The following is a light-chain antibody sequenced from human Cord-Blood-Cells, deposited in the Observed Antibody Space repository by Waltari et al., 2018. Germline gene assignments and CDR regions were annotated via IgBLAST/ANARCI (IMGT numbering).Light chain of an antibody. CDR2: EGS. CDR1: SSAVGSYNL. J-gene: IGLJ3*02. Sequence: QSALTQPASVSGSPGQSITIPCTGTSSAVGSYNLVSWYQQHPGKAPKLMIYEGSKRPSGVSNRFSGSKSGNTASLTISGLQAEDEADYYCCSYAGSSTLVVFGGGTKLTVL. V-gene: IGLV2-23*01. CDR3: CSYAGSSTLVV.